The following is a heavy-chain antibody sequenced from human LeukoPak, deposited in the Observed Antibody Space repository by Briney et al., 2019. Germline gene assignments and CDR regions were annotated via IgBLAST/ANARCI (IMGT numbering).Heavy chain of an antibody. D-gene: IGHD2-2*01. CDR1: GGTFSSYA. J-gene: IGHJ4*02. CDR2: IIPIFGIA. Sequence: SVKVSCKASGGTFSSYAISWVRQAPGQGLEWMGRIIPIFGIANYAQKFQGRVTITADKSTSTAYMELSSLRSEDTAVYYCARVDAGYCSSTSCPPVYWGQGTLVTVPS. CDR3: ARVDAGYCSSTSCPPVY. V-gene: IGHV1-69*04.